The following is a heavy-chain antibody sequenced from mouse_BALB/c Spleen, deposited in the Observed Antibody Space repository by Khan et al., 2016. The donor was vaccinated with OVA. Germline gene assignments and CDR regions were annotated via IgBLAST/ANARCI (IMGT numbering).Heavy chain of an antibody. CDR2: ILGGGST. J-gene: IGHJ2*01. V-gene: IGHV2-6-5*01. Sequence: VQLQESGPGLVAPSQSLSITCTVSGFSLTDYGVSWIRQPPGKGLVWLGVILGGGSTYYNSALHFRLSISKDNSTRQHFLQMYSLQTDDTDMYDCANHLILYPYYFDYWGQGTTLTVSS. CDR1: GFSLTDYG. CDR3: ANHLILYPYYFDY.